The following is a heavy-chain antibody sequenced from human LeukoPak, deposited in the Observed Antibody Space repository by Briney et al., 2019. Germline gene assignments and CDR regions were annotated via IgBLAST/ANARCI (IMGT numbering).Heavy chain of an antibody. Sequence: SVKVSCKASGGTFSSYAISWVRQAPGQGLEWMGGIIPIFGTANYAQKFQGRVTITADKSTSTAYMELSSLRSEDTAVYYCVVDGSGSYLFRNLGGGRYYYYMDVWGKGTTVTVSS. CDR3: VVDGSGSYLFRNLGGGRYYYYMDV. V-gene: IGHV1-69*06. J-gene: IGHJ6*03. D-gene: IGHD3-10*01. CDR2: IIPIFGTA. CDR1: GGTFSSYA.